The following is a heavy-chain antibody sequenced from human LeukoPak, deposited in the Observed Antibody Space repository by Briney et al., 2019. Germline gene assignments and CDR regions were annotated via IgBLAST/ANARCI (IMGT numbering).Heavy chain of an antibody. V-gene: IGHV3-72*01. CDR3: ARGAYAGSSGTPYYYGLDV. J-gene: IGHJ6*02. D-gene: IGHD3-22*01. CDR2: VRNKVKGYTT. CDR1: GLTVSDHY. Sequence: PGGYLRLSCAASGLTVSDHYMDWVRRAPGKGREWVCRVRNKVKGYTTKYAASVKGRFTISRDDSQNSLYLQMNSLKTEDTAVYYCARGAYAGSSGTPYYYGLDVWGQGTTVTVS.